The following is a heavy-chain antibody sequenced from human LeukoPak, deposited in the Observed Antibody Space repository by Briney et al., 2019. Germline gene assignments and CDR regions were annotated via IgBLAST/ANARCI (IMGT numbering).Heavy chain of an antibody. CDR3: ARLLQGVAGTWGY. V-gene: IGHV5-51*01. CDR2: IYPGDSDT. Sequence: GESLKISCKASGYSFTTYWIAWVRQMPGKVLEWMGMIYPGDSDTRYSPSFQGQITISVDKSISIAYLQWSSLKASDTAMYYCARLLQGVAGTWGYWGQGTLVTVS. J-gene: IGHJ4*02. D-gene: IGHD6-19*01. CDR1: GYSFTTYW.